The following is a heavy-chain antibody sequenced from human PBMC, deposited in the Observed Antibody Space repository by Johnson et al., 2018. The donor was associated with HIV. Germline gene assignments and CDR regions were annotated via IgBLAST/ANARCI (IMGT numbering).Heavy chain of an antibody. Sequence: QVQLVETGGGLIQPGGSLRLSCAASGFTVSSNYMSWVRQAPGKGLEWVAFIRYDGSNKYYADSVKGRFTISRDNSKNTLYLQMNSLRPEDTAVYYCAAAEGDDASDIWGQGTMVTVSS. V-gene: IGHV3-30*02. CDR1: GFTVSSNY. J-gene: IGHJ3*02. CDR3: AAAEGDDASDI. D-gene: IGHD3-16*01. CDR2: IRYDGSNK.